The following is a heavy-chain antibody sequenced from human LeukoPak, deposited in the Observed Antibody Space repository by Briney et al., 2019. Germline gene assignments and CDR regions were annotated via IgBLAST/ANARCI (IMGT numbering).Heavy chain of an antibody. D-gene: IGHD1-26*01. V-gene: IGHV3-11*01. J-gene: IGHJ5*02. CDR3: AREGRVGATRGWFDP. Sequence: RGSLRLSCAASGFNISDYFMSWIRQAPGKGLDWVSYISGSGGVIYYADSVKGRFSISRDNAKNSLFLQMNTLRADDTAVYYCAREGRVGATRGWFDPWGQGTLVTVSS. CDR2: ISGSGGVI. CDR1: GFNISDYF.